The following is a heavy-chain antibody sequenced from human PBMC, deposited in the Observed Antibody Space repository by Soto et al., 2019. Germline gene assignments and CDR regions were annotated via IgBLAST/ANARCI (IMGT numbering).Heavy chain of an antibody. V-gene: IGHV4-31*03. Sequence: SETLSLTCTVSGGSISSGDYYWSWIRQHPGKGLEWIGYIYYSGSTYYNPSLKSRVTISVDTSKNQFSLKLSSVTAADTAVYYCARGGYSYGYVDYWGQGTLVTVSS. D-gene: IGHD5-18*01. CDR1: GGSISSGDYY. J-gene: IGHJ4*02. CDR2: IYYSGST. CDR3: ARGGYSYGYVDY.